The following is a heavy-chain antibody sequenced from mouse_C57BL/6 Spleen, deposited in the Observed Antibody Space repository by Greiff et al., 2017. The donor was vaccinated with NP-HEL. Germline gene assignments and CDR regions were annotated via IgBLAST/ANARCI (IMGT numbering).Heavy chain of an antibody. D-gene: IGHD2-4*01. Sequence: QVQLQQSGAELVKPGASVKLSCKASGYTFTEYTIHWVKQRSGQGLEWIGWFYPGSGSIKYNEKFKDKATLTADKSSSTVYMELSRLTSEDSAVYFCARHEEGEIYYDYDRGSWFAYWGQGTLVTVSA. V-gene: IGHV1-62-2*01. CDR3: ARHEEGEIYYDYDRGSWFAY. CDR1: GYTFTEYT. CDR2: FYPGSGSI. J-gene: IGHJ3*01.